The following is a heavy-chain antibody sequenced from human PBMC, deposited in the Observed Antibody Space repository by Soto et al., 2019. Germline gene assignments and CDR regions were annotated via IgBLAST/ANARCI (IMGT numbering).Heavy chain of an antibody. CDR1: GGSISNYY. Sequence: SETLSLTCPVSGGSISNYYWKWIRQSPGKGLEWIGYIYSSGSTHYNPSLQNRVTISIDTSKNQVSLKVNSVTAADTAVYYCARDHPHSYGVYYFDYWGQGTPVTVS. D-gene: IGHD5-18*01. J-gene: IGHJ4*02. CDR2: IYSSGST. CDR3: ARDHPHSYGVYYFDY. V-gene: IGHV4-59*01.